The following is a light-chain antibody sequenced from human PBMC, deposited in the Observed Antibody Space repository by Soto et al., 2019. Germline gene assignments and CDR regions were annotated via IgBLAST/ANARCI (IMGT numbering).Light chain of an antibody. CDR3: AAWDDSLNGFV. Sequence: QSVLTQPPSASGTPGQRVTISCSGSRSNIGSNTVDWYQQLPGTAPKLLMYTNNQRPSGVPDRFSGSKSGTSASLAISGLQSEDEADYYCAAWDDSLNGFVFGTGTKLTVL. CDR2: TNN. V-gene: IGLV1-44*01. J-gene: IGLJ1*01. CDR1: RSNIGSNT.